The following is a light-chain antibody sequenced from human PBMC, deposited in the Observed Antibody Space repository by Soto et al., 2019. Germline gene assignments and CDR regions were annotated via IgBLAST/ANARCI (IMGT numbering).Light chain of an antibody. J-gene: IGKJ5*01. Sequence: IQLTQSPSSLSASVGDRVTITCRASQGIGRLAWYQQKPGKAPKLLIYSASTLQSGVPSGFTGSVSGTDFTFTISSLQPEDFATYYCQQLNSYPITFGQGTRLEIK. CDR3: QQLNSYPIT. CDR2: SAS. CDR1: QGIGR. V-gene: IGKV1-9*01.